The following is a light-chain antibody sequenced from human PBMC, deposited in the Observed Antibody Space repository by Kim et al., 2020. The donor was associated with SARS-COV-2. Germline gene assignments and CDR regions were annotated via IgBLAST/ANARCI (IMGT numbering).Light chain of an antibody. CDR2: ELT. Sequence: GHAIAISCTGTTSDVGANNYVSWYQQYPGRAPKLILYELTKRPSGVPDRFSGSKSGNTASLTISGLQAEDEAHYYCSSYAGTNDVRFGGGTKLTVL. CDR1: TSDVGANNY. J-gene: IGLJ2*01. CDR3: SSYAGTNDVR. V-gene: IGLV2-8*01.